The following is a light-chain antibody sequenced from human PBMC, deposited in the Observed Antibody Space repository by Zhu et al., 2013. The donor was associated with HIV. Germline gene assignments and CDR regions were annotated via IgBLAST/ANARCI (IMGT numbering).Light chain of an antibody. V-gene: IGKV3D-20*02. CDR3: QQRSKWPPSS. CDR2: GAS. Sequence: EIVLTQSPGTLSLSPGERATLSCRASQSVSSSYLAWYQQKPGQAPRLLIYGASTRATGIPARFSGSGSGTEFTLTISSLQSEDFAVYYCQQRSKWPPSSFGQGTKLEI. J-gene: IGKJ2*04. CDR1: QSVSSSY.